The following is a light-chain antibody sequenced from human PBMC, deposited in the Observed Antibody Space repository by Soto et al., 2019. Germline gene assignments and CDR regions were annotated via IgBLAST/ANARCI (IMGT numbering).Light chain of an antibody. CDR2: AAS. CDR1: QSVNKY. J-gene: IGKJ4*01. Sequence: DIQMTQSPSSLSASVGDRVTISCRASQSVNKYLNWYQQKPGNVPTLLIYAASTLQGGVPSRFNCTGFGTDFTVTISNLQPEDFATYYCQQSFSTPLSFGGGTKVEI. CDR3: QQSFSTPLS. V-gene: IGKV1-39*01.